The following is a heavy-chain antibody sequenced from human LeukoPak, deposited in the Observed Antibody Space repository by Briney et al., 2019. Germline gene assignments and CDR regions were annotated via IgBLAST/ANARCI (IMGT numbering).Heavy chain of an antibody. V-gene: IGHV3-74*01. CDR1: GFTFSSYW. J-gene: IGHJ4*02. CDR2: INSDGSST. CDR3: AREPAPLYYYDSSGSQGGY. Sequence: PGGSLRLSCAASGFTFSSYWMHWVRQAPGKGLVWVSRINSDGSSTSYADSVKGRFTISRDNAKNTLYLQMNSLRGEDTAVYYCAREPAPLYYYDSSGSQGGYWGQGTLVTVSS. D-gene: IGHD3-22*01.